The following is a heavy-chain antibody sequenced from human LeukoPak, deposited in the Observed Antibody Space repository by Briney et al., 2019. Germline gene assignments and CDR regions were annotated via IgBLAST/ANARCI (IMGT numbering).Heavy chain of an antibody. CDR3: ARAFSGDDAFDI. CDR1: GFTFSSYW. CDR2: INGDGCRT. Sequence: PGGSSKLSCAASGFTFSSYWMHWVRNAPGRGLVWVSRINGDGCRTAYAASVKGRFTISRDNAKNTLYLQMNSLRAEDTALYYCARAFSGDDAFDICGQGTMVTVSS. J-gene: IGHJ3*02. D-gene: IGHD3-10*01. V-gene: IGHV3-74*01.